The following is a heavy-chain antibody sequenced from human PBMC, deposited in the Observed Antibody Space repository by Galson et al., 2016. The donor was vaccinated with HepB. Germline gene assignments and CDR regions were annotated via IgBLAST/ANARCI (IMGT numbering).Heavy chain of an antibody. CDR3: AKWGDFSLEY. Sequence: SLRLSCAAAGFTFSNYAMSWVRQAPGKGLEWDSAIVGSGRSTYYADSVRGRFTISRDNSKDTVFLQMSDLRGDDTGLYYCAKWGDFSLEYWGRGTLVAVAS. CDR2: IVGSGRST. J-gene: IGHJ4*02. CDR1: GFTFSNYA. D-gene: IGHD3-16*01. V-gene: IGHV3-23*01.